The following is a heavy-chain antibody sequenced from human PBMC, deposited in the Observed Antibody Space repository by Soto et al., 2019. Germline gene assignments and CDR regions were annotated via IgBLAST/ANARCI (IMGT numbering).Heavy chain of an antibody. CDR3: ARGPPHHY. CDR2: IYHSGNT. V-gene: IGHV4-30-2*01. J-gene: IGHJ4*02. Sequence: QLQLQESGSGLVKPSQTLSLTCAVSGGSISSGGYSWSWIRQPPGKGLEWIGYIYHSGNTYHNPSLRCRVTISVDWSKNQFSLTLSSVTAADTAVYYCARGPPHHYWGQGTLVTVSS. CDR1: GGSISSGGYS.